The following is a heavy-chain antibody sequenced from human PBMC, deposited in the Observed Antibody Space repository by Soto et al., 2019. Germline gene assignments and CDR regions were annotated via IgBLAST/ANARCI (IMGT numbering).Heavy chain of an antibody. CDR3: ARGPNSDC. Sequence: ERLVQSGGGLVQPGGSLRLSCAASGFSVGGNYMSWVRQAPGKGLELVSLIYSGGNPFYADSMKGRFTLSRDNSNHMLYLQMDSLRAEDTAVYYCARGPNSDCWGQGTLVIVSS. V-gene: IGHV3-53*01. J-gene: IGHJ4*02. CDR1: GFSVGGNY. CDR2: IYSGGNP. D-gene: IGHD2-21*01.